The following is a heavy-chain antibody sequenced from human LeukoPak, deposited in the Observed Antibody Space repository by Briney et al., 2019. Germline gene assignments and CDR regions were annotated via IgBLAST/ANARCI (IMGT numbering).Heavy chain of an antibody. CDR2: IGTSGSIM. Sequence: GGSLRLSCVASGFIFSRYEMNWVRQAPGKGLEWLSYIGTSGSIMSYADSVKGQFTISRDNAKNSLYLQMNSLRAEDTAVYYCARRGFYDTSGYLFDYWGQGTLVTVSS. D-gene: IGHD3-22*01. CDR1: GFIFSRYE. J-gene: IGHJ4*02. V-gene: IGHV3-48*03. CDR3: ARRGFYDTSGYLFDY.